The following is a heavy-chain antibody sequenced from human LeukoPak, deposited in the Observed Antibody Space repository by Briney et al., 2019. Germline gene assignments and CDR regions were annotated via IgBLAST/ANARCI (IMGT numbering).Heavy chain of an antibody. Sequence: GGSLRLSCAASGFTFSSSAISWVRQAPGKGLYWVSAISGSGTGTYYADSVKGRFTISRDNSKNTLYLQMNSLTAEDTAVYYCAKEGGTGTRFDYWGQGTLVTVSS. CDR1: GFTFSSSA. CDR3: AKEGGTGTRFDY. J-gene: IGHJ4*02. CDR2: ISGSGTGT. D-gene: IGHD1-7*01. V-gene: IGHV3-23*01.